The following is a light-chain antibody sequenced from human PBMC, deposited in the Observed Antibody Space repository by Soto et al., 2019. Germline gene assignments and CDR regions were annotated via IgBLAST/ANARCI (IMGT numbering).Light chain of an antibody. J-gene: IGKJ2*01. Sequence: DVQMTQSPSSLSASVGDRVTITCQANQDIRNYLNWYQHKAGQAPKLLIYDASSLETGVPSRFSGSGSGTHFTLTIASLQPEDTATYYCQQYDTLPPGYTFGQGTKLPI. CDR2: DAS. V-gene: IGKV1-33*01. CDR1: QDIRNY. CDR3: QQYDTLPPGYT.